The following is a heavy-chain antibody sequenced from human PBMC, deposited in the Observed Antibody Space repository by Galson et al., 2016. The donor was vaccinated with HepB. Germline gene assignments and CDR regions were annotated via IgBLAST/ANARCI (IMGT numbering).Heavy chain of an antibody. V-gene: IGHV3-49*03. D-gene: IGHD3-22*01. CDR2: IRSKTYGGTT. CDR3: ARSDYYDSSGPPGY. CDR1: GFTFGDYA. J-gene: IGHJ4*02. Sequence: SLRLSCAGSGFTFGDYAMNWFRQAPGKGLEWVAFIRSKTYGGTTKYAASVKGRFTISRHDCNSIACLQMNSLKTEDTAVYYCARSDYYDSSGPPGYWGQGTPVTVSS.